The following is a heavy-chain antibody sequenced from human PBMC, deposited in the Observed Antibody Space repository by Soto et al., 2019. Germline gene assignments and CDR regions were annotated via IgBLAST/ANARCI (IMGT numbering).Heavy chain of an antibody. CDR1: GDSMTNNY. Sequence: SETLSLTCTVSGDSMTNNYWGWIQQPPGKGLEWIGYVYYSGATNYNPSLKSRVSMSPDPSRNQFSLKLTSVTAADTAVYYCARAMGDWGTYYYYYGMDVWGQGTMVTVSS. CDR2: VYYSGAT. V-gene: IGHV4-59*01. D-gene: IGHD3-16*01. J-gene: IGHJ6*02. CDR3: ARAMGDWGTYYYYYGMDV.